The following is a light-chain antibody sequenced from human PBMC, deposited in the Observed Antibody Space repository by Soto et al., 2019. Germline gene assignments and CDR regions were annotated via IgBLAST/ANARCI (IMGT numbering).Light chain of an antibody. Sequence: EFVLPQSPGTLSLSPVEIATLSCRDSQSVSSNLAWYQQKPGQAPRLLIYGASNRATGIPDRFSGSGSGTDSTLTISRLEPEDFAVYYCQQYGSSGTFGQGTKVDIK. J-gene: IGKJ1*01. V-gene: IGKV3-20*01. CDR1: QSVSSN. CDR3: QQYGSSGT. CDR2: GAS.